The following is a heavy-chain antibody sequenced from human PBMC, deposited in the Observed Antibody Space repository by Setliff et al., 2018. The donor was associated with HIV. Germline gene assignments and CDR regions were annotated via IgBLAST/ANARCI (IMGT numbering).Heavy chain of an antibody. D-gene: IGHD5-12*01. Sequence: SETLSLTCTVSGGSISTYYLTWIRQPAGKGLEWIGRIFASGSTNYNLSLKSRVTMSVDTSKNQFSLRLSSVTAADTAVYYCVGGLRSRSQGHFDYWGQGTLVTVSS. CDR2: IFASGST. CDR1: GGSISTYY. CDR3: VGGLRSRSQGHFDY. J-gene: IGHJ4*02. V-gene: IGHV4-4*07.